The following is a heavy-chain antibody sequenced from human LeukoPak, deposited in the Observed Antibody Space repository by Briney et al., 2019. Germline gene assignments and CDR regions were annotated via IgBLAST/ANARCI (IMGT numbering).Heavy chain of an antibody. D-gene: IGHD5-18*01. CDR1: GYTFTSYY. CDR2: INPSGGST. Sequence: ASVKVSCKASGYTFTSYYMHGVRQAPGQGLEWMGIINPSGGSTSYAQKFQGRVTMTRDTSTSTVYMELSSLRAEDTAVYYCAGSRRGGYSYGLDYWGQGTLVTVSS. J-gene: IGHJ4*02. CDR3: AGSRRGGYSYGLDY. V-gene: IGHV1-46*01.